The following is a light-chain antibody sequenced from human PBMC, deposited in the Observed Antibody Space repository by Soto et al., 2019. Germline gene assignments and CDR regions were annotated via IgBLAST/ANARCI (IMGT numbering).Light chain of an antibody. CDR1: SSDVGGYNY. CDR2: DVS. Sequence: QSVLTQPASGSGSPGQSITISCTGTSSDVGGYNYVSWYQQHPGKAPKLMIYDVSNRPSGVSNRFSGSKSGNTASLTISGLQAEDEADYYCSSYTSSRYVFGTGTRSPS. J-gene: IGLJ1*01. CDR3: SSYTSSRYV. V-gene: IGLV2-14*01.